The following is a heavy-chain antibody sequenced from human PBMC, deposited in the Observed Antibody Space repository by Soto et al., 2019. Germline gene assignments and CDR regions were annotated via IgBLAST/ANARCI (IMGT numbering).Heavy chain of an antibody. CDR1: VGSFSGYY. CDR2: INHSGST. J-gene: IGHJ6*02. D-gene: IGHD5-12*01. Sequence: GTLCVTCAFYVGSFSGYYWGWIRETTGKGMEWIGEINHSGSTNYNPSIKSRVTISVDTSKNQFSLKLSSVTAEDKAVYYCARDPWLTYYYNYYAMDVWGQVTTVT. V-gene: IGHV4-34*01. CDR3: ARDPWLTYYYNYYAMDV.